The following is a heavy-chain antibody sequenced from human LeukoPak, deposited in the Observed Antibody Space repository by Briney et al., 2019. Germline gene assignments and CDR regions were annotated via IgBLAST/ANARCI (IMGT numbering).Heavy chain of an antibody. J-gene: IGHJ6*02. V-gene: IGHV1-8*01. Sequence: ASVKVSCKASGYTFTSYDINWVRQATGQGLEWMEWMNPNSGNTGYAQKFQGRVTMTRNTSISTAYMGLSSLRSEDTAVYYCARGLSRSYYDILTGYSAYYYYGMDVWGQGTTVTVSS. CDR1: GYTFTSYD. CDR3: ARGLSRSYYDILTGYSAYYYYGMDV. D-gene: IGHD3-9*01. CDR2: MNPNSGNT.